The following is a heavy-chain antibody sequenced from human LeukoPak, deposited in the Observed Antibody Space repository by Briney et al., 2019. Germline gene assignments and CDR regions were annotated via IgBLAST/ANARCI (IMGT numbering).Heavy chain of an antibody. CDR3: ARGYGSGRRYYYYYGMDV. CDR2: INHSGST. Sequence: SETLSLTCAVYGGSFSGYYWSWIRQPPGEGLEWIGEINHSGSTNYNPSLKSRVTISVDTSKNQFSLKLSSVTAADTAVYYCARGYGSGRRYYYYYGMDVWGQGTTVTVSS. V-gene: IGHV4-34*01. CDR1: GGSFSGYY. D-gene: IGHD3-10*01. J-gene: IGHJ6*02.